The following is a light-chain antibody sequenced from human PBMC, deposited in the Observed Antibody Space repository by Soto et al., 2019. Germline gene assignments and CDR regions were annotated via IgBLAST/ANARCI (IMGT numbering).Light chain of an antibody. CDR1: QSVSSSY. J-gene: IGKJ4*01. CDR2: GAS. V-gene: IGKV3-20*01. CDR3: QPYGSSLT. Sequence: EIVLTQSPGTLSLSPGERATLSCRASQSVSSSYLAWYQQKPGQAPRLLIYGASNRATGISDRFSGSGSGTDFTLTISRLEPEDFAEYYCQPYGSSLTFGGGTKGEIK.